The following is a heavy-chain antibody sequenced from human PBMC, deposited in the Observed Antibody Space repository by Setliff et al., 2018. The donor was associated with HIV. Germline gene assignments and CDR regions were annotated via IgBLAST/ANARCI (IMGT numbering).Heavy chain of an antibody. CDR3: TRGYNYGYGGQGINWWDAFDN. CDR1: GYTFTSYD. J-gene: IGHJ4*02. V-gene: IGHV1-18*01. CDR2: ISAYNGNT. D-gene: IGHD3-16*01. Sequence: GASVKVSCKASGYTFTSYDINWVRQATGQGLEWMGWISAYNGNTNYAQKLQGRVTMTTDTSTSTAYMELRSLRSDDTAVYYCTRGYNYGYGGQGINWWDAFDNWGKGTLVTVSS.